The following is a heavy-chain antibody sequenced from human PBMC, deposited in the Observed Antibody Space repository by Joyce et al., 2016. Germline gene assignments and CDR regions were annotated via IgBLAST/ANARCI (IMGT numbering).Heavy chain of an antibody. J-gene: IGHJ4*02. CDR3: ARSSYTNGIFDY. CDR1: GFTFSSYS. V-gene: IGHV3-21*01. CDR2: LSSSSSYI. D-gene: IGHD2-8*01. Sequence: EVQLVESGGGLVKPGGFLRLSCAASGFTFSSYSMGWVRQAPGKGLEWVSSLSSSSSYIKYTDSVKGRFTISRDNAKNSLYLQMNSLRVEDTAVYYCARSSYTNGIFDYWGQGTLVTVSS.